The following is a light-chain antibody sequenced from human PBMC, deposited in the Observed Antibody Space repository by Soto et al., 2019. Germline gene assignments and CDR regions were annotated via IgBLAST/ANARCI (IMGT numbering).Light chain of an antibody. J-gene: IGKJ1*01. CDR3: QQYRNSRWT. Sequence: DIVWTRSQGMLYLSPGVRATVSCRAIQSGSYRYFAWYYQISCQAPRLLISGASTRATGIPDRFSGSGSGTDFTLTISRLETQDFAVYYCQQYRNSRWTFGQGTQVEIK. CDR1: QSGSYRY. V-gene: IGKV3-20*01. CDR2: GAS.